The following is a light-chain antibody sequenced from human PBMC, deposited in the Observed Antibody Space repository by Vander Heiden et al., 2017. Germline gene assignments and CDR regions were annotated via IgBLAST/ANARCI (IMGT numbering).Light chain of an antibody. Sequence: DIVMTQSPDPLAVSLGERATINCKSSQSVLYSSNNKNYLAWYQQKPGQPPKLLIYWASTRESGVPDRFSGSGSGTDFILTISSLQAEDVAVYHWQQYYSTPTFGGGTKVEIK. CDR3: QQYYSTPT. CDR2: WAS. J-gene: IGKJ4*01. CDR1: QSVLYSSNNKNY. V-gene: IGKV4-1*01.